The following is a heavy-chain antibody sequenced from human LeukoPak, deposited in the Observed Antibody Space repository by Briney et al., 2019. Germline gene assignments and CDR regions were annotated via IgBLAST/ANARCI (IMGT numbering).Heavy chain of an antibody. J-gene: IGHJ4*02. D-gene: IGHD3-22*01. Sequence: GGSLRLSCAASGFTFSSYGMHWVRQAPGKGLEWVAFIRYDGSNKYYADSVKGRFTISRDNSKNTLYLQMNSLRAEDTAVYYCAREFPNYYDSSGYFDWGQGTLVTVSS. CDR2: IRYDGSNK. CDR3: AREFPNYYDSSGYFD. V-gene: IGHV3-30*02. CDR1: GFTFSSYG.